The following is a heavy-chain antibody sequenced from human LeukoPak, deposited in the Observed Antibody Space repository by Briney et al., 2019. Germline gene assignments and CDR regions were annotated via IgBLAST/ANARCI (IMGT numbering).Heavy chain of an antibody. J-gene: IGHJ3*02. D-gene: IGHD2-2*01. CDR3: AKGPGTSSAFDI. CDR1: GFTFSSNG. V-gene: IGHV3-33*06. CDR2: IWYDGSNK. Sequence: PGGSLRLSCAASGFTFSSNGMHWVRQAPGKGLEWVAVIWYDGSNKFYADSVKGRFNISRDNSRNTLYLQMNSLRADDTAVYYGAKGPGTSSAFDIWGQGTMVTVSS.